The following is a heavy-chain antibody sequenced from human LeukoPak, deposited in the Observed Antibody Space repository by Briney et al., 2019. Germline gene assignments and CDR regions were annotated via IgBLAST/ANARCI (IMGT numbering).Heavy chain of an antibody. CDR1: GGSISSGSYY. V-gene: IGHV4-61*02. D-gene: IGHD6-13*01. CDR2: IYTSGST. J-gene: IGHJ4*02. CDR3: ARERGSLYYFDY. Sequence: SETLSLTCTVSGGSISSGSYYWSWIRQPAGKGLEWIGSIYTSGSTNYNPSLKSRVTISVDTSKNQFSLKLSSVTAADTAVYYCARERGSLYYFDYWGQGTLVTVSS.